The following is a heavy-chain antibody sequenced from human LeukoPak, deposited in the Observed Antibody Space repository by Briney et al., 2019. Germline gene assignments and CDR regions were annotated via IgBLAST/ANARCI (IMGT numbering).Heavy chain of an antibody. J-gene: IGHJ4*02. Sequence: PWGSLRLSCAASGFTFSSYAMHWVRQAPGKGLEYVSAISSNGGSTYYANSVKGRFTISRDHSKNTLYLQMGSLRAEDMAVYYCARDTGSYYFDYWGQGTLVTVSS. CDR1: GFTFSSYA. V-gene: IGHV3-64*01. CDR2: ISSNGGST. D-gene: IGHD1-26*01. CDR3: ARDTGSYYFDY.